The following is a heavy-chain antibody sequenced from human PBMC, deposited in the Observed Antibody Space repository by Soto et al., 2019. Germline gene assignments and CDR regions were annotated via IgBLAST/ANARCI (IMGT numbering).Heavy chain of an antibody. V-gene: IGHV4-31*03. D-gene: IGHD1-1*01. CDR3: AMATGDGYIVDY. CDR2: IYYSGST. Sequence: TLSLTCTVSGGSIISGGYYWSWIRQHPGKGLEWIGYIYYSGSTYYNPSLKSRVTISVDTSKNRFSLKLSSVTAADTAVYYCAMATGDGYIVDYWGQGTLVTVSS. CDR1: GGSIISGGYY. J-gene: IGHJ4*02.